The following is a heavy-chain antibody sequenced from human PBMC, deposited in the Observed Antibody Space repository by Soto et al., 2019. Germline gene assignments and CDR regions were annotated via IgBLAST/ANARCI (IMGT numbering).Heavy chain of an antibody. V-gene: IGHV3-15*01. CDR2: IKSKTDGGTT. CDR1: GFTFSNAW. J-gene: IGHJ6*03. D-gene: IGHD2-2*01. CDR3: TTGEVVPGGYYMDV. Sequence: GGSLRLSCAASGFTFSNAWMSWVRQAPGKGLEWVGRIKSKTDGGTTDYAAPVKGRFTISRDDSKNTLYLQMNSLKTEDTAVYYCTTGEVVPGGYYMDVWGKGTTVTVSS.